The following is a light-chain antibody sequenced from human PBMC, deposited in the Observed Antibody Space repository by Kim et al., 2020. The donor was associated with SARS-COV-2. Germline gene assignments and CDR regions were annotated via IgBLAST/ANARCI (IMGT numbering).Light chain of an antibody. CDR1: IIGTKR. CDR2: YDT. CDR3: QVWDSVNDHPYV. Sequence: PGKTASISCGGAIIGTKRWHWYQQKPGQAPVLVIYYDTDRPSGIPERFSGSSSGNTATLTISRVDAGDEADYYCQVWDSVNDHPYVFGTGTKVTVL. J-gene: IGLJ1*01. V-gene: IGLV3-21*04.